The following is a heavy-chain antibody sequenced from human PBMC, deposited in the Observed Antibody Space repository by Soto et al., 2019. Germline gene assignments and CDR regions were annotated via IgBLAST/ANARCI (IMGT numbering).Heavy chain of an antibody. CDR2: ISPNGDST. D-gene: IGHD3-22*01. CDR1: GFTFSIYA. CDR3: VKGESYYDSGDYYPFDY. J-gene: IGHJ4*02. Sequence: PGGSLRLSCSASGFTFSIYAIHWVRQAPGKGLEYVSTISPNGDSTYYADSVKGRFAISRDNSKNTLYLQMSSLRAEDTAVYYCVKGESYYDSGDYYPFDYWGQGT. V-gene: IGHV3-64D*06.